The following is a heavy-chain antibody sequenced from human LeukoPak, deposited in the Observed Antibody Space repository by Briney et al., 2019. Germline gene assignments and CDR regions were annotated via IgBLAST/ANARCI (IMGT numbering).Heavy chain of an antibody. D-gene: IGHD3-9*01. CDR2: IYYSGST. Sequence: SETLSLTCTVSGGSISSSGYYWGWIRQPPGKGLEWIGSIYYSGSTYYNPSLKSRVTISVDTSKNQFSLKLSSVTAADTAVYYCARGRRVLRYFDWLPHPAPDFDYWGQGTLVTVSS. CDR1: GGSISSSGYY. CDR3: ARGRRVLRYFDWLPHPAPDFDY. V-gene: IGHV4-39*07. J-gene: IGHJ4*02.